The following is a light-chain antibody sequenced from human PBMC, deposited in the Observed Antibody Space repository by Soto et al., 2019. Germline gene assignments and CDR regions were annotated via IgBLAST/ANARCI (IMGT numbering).Light chain of an antibody. CDR1: SSDVGGYNY. Sequence: QSVLTQPASVSGSPGQSITISCTVTSSDVGGYNYVSWYQQHPGKAPKLMIYEVSNRPSGVSNRFSGSKSGNTASLTISGLQAEDEADYYYSSYTSSSEGVFGTGTKVTVL. J-gene: IGLJ1*01. CDR3: SSYTSSSEGV. V-gene: IGLV2-14*01. CDR2: EVS.